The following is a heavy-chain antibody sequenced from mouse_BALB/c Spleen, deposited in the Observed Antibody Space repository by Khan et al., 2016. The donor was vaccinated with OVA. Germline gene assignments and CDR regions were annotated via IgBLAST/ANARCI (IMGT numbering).Heavy chain of an antibody. D-gene: IGHD2-4*01. CDR3: ARKDYYDYDPFPY. CDR1: GYSITSEYT. J-gene: IGHJ3*01. V-gene: IGHV3-2*02. CDR2: ISYSGNT. Sequence: EVELVESGPGLVKPSQSLSLTCTVTGYSITSEYTWNWIRQFPGHKLEWMGFISYSGNTRYNPSLKSRISITRDTSKNQFFLQLNSVTSEDTATXYCARKDYYDYDPFPYWGQGTLVTVSA.